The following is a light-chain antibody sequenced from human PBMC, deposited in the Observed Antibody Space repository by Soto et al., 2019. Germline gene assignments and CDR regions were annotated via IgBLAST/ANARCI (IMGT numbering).Light chain of an antibody. J-gene: IGLJ2*01. CDR2: GNS. CDR1: SSNIGAGYD. V-gene: IGLV1-40*01. CDR3: QSYDSSLSGVV. Sequence: QSVLTQPPSVSGAPGQRVTISCTGSSSNIGAGYDVHWYQQLPGTAPKLLIYGNSNRPSGVPDRFSGSKSGTSASLAITGLQAEDAADYYRQSYDSSLSGVVFGGGTKVTVL.